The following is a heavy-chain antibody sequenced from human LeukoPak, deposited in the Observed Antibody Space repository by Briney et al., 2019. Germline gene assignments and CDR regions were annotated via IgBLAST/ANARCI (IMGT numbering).Heavy chain of an antibody. CDR3: ARDAAVRGAWFDP. CDR1: GYSFTSNY. V-gene: IGHV1-46*01. J-gene: IGHJ5*02. CDR2: IYPRDGST. D-gene: IGHD6-13*01. Sequence: ASVKVSCKASGYSFTSNYIHWVRQAPGQGLEWIGVIYPRDGSTSYAQKFQGRVTVTRDTSTSTVHMELSSLRSEDTAVYYCARDAAVRGAWFDPWGQGTLVTVSS.